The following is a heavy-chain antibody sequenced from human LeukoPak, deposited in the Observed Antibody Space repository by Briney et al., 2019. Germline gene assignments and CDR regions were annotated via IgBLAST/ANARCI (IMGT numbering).Heavy chain of an antibody. D-gene: IGHD5-24*01. CDR3: ARGEMATIPLWYFDL. J-gene: IGHJ2*01. CDR2: INHSGST. Sequence: SETLSLTCAVYGGSFSGYYWSWIRQPPGKGLEWIGEINHSGSTNYNPSLKSRVTISVDTSKNQFSLKLSSVTAADTAVYYCARGEMATIPLWYFDLWGRGTLVTVSS. V-gene: IGHV4-34*01. CDR1: GGSFSGYY.